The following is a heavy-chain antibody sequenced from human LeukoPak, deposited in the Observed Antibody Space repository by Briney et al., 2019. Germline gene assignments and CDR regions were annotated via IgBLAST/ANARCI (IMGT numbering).Heavy chain of an antibody. J-gene: IGHJ4*02. CDR3: ARLRYNWNDVAY. D-gene: IGHD1-1*01. V-gene: IGHV4-31*03. CDR1: GGSISSGGYY. Sequence: PSETLSLTCTVSGGSISSGGYYWSWIRQHPGKGLEWIGYIYYSGSTYYNPSLKSRVTISVDTSKNQFSLKLSSVTAADTAVYYCARLRYNWNDVAYWGQGTLVTVSS. CDR2: IYYSGST.